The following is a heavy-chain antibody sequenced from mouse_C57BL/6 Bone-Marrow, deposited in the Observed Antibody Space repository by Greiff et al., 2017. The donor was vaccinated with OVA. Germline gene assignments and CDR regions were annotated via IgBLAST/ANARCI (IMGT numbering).Heavy chain of an antibody. CDR2: IYPGDGDT. CDR1: GYAFSSYW. V-gene: IGHV1-80*01. CDR3: ARRTTPFMVTRAMDY. J-gene: IGHJ4*01. Sequence: QVQLKQSGAELVKPGASVKISCKASGYAFSSYWMNWVKQRPGKGLEWIGQIYPGDGDTNYNGKFKGKATLTADKSSSTAYMQLSSLTSEDSAVYFCARRTTPFMVTRAMDYWGQGTSVTVSS. D-gene: IGHD2-2*01.